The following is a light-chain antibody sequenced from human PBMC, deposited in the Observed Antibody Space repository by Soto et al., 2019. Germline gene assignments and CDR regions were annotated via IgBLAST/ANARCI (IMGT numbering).Light chain of an antibody. CDR1: QSVGRNY. CDR3: QQYGTAPWA. V-gene: IGKV3-20*01. J-gene: IGKJ1*01. Sequence: EIVLTQFPGTLSLSPGERATLSCRASQSVGRNYVAWYQQKPGQAPRVIISAASNRASGIPDRFSGSGSGTDFTLTISRLEPEYFAVYYCQQYGTAPWAFGQGTKVETK. CDR2: AAS.